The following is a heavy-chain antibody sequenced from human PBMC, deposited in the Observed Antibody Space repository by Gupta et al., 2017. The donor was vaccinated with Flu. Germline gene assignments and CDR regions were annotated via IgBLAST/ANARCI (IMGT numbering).Heavy chain of an antibody. J-gene: IGHJ5*02. CDR2: IDHSGNA. D-gene: IGHD2-21*01. V-gene: IGHV4-34*02. CDR1: GGSFSGYY. Sequence: QVELKQWGAGLLKPAETLSLTCTVSGGSFSGYYWSWVRQPPGKGLEWIGEIDHSGNAHSNPSRERRVTMSVDKSNKQVALNMTSTTDAEQGVYFCARRDCAAAGWGGSWLDLWGQGTLVAVSS. CDR3: ARRDCAAAGWGGSWLDL.